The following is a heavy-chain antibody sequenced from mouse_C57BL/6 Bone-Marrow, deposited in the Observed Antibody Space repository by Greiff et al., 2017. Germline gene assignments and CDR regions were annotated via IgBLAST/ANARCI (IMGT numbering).Heavy chain of an antibody. Sequence: QVQLKQPGAELVKPGASVKMSCKASGYTFTSYWITWVKQRPGQGLEWIGDIYPGSGSTNYNEKFKSKATLTVDTSSSTAYMQLSSLTSEDSAVYYCAYYSNPYYAMDYWGQGTSVTVSS. J-gene: IGHJ4*01. CDR2: IYPGSGST. CDR3: AYYSNPYYAMDY. CDR1: GYTFTSYW. V-gene: IGHV1-55*01. D-gene: IGHD2-5*01.